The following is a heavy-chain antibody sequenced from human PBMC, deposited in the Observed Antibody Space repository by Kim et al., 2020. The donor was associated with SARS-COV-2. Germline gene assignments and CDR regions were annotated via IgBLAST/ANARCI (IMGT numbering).Heavy chain of an antibody. CDR3: VRENYCGSGPYCGMDV. CDR2: TFYRSKWNY. J-gene: IGHJ6*02. V-gene: IGHV6-1*01. Sequence: SQTLSLTCAISGDSVSSNSAAWSWVRQSPSRGLDWLGKTFYRSKWNYIYAESVKSRINISPDTSKNQLSLQLTYVTPDDTAVYYCVRENYCGSGPYCGMDVCGQGTTVTVSS. CDR1: GDSVSSNSAA. D-gene: IGHD3-10*01.